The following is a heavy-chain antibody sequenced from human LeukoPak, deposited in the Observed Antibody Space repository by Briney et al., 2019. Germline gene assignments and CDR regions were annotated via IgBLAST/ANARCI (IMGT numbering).Heavy chain of an antibody. CDR1: GFTFTSYA. CDR2: ISGGGENT. D-gene: IGHD1-1*01. CDR3: AKPRAMTTGVGRYFDL. J-gene: IGHJ2*01. V-gene: IGHV3-23*01. Sequence: PGGSLRLSCAASGFTFTSYAMSWIRQAPGKGLEWVSAISGGGENTYYADSVKGRFTISRDNSKNTLYLQMNSLRAEDTATYYCAKPRAMTTGVGRYFDLWGCGTLVTVSS.